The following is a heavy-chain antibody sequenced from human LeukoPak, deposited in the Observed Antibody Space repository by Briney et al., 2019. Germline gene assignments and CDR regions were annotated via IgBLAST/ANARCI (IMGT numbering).Heavy chain of an antibody. CDR3: ARDGSAPGLYFDS. J-gene: IGHJ4*02. CDR2: ISYDGSNK. CDR1: GFTFSSYG. Sequence: PGGSLRLSCAASGFTFSSYGMHWVRQAPGKGLEWVAVISYDGSNKYYADSVKGRFTISRDNSKNTLYLQMNSLRAEDTAVYYCARDGSAPGLYFDSWGQGTLVTVSS. V-gene: IGHV3-30*03. D-gene: IGHD6-13*01.